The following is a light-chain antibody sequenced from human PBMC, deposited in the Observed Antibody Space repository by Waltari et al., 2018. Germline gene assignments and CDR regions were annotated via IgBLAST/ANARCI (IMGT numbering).Light chain of an antibody. CDR1: QGIGND. CDR3: LHYLNYPPT. V-gene: IGKV1-17*01. CDR2: AAT. J-gene: IGKJ1*01. Sequence: DIQLTQSPSSLSASVGDRVTITCRASQGIGNDLGWYQQKPGTAPKRLIYAATSLQSWVPSSFSGRGAGTEFTLTIHGLQTEDFATYYCLHYLNYPPTFGQGTKVEIK.